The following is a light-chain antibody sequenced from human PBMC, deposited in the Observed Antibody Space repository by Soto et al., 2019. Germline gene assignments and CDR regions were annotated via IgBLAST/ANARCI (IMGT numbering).Light chain of an antibody. CDR1: QSVPKNY. V-gene: IGKV3-20*01. J-gene: IGKJ1*01. CDR3: HQYANYPQT. Sequence: EIVLTHSPGTLSLSPGERATLSCRASQSVPKNYLAWYQQEPGQAPRLLVHDASLRATGIPDRFSGGGSGTDFTLTISRLEPEDFAVYYCHQYANYPQTFGQGTKIEIK. CDR2: DAS.